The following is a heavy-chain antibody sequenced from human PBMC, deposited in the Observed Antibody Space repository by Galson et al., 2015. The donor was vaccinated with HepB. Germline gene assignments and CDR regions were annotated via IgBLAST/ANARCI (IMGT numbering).Heavy chain of an antibody. V-gene: IGHV3-7*01. J-gene: IGHJ3*02. CDR1: GFTFSSYW. CDR3: ASAHCSSSNRASPGAFDI. Sequence: SLRLSCAASGFTFSSYWMSWVRQAPGKGLEWVASIKQDGSEKYYVDSVKGRFTISRDNAKNSLYLQMNSLRAEDTAVYYCASAHCSSSNRASPGAFDIWGQGTMVTVSS. D-gene: IGHD2-2*01. CDR2: IKQDGSEK.